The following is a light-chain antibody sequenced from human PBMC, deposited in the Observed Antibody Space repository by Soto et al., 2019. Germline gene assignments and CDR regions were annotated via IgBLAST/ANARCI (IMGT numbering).Light chain of an antibody. J-gene: IGKJ1*01. CDR3: QQYRHMRT. Sequence: DLQMTQSPSTLSASVGDSVTNACRASQSIGTSLAWYQQKAGKAPKLLIYEASNLESGVPSRFSGSGSGTEFTLTISSLQPDDFATYSCQQYRHMRTFGQGTKVEI. CDR2: EAS. V-gene: IGKV1-5*03. CDR1: QSIGTS.